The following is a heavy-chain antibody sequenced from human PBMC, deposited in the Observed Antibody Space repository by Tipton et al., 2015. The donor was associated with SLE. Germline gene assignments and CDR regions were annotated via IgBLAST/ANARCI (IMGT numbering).Heavy chain of an antibody. Sequence: LRLSCTVSGGSISSSNYYWGWIRQPPGKGLEWIGSIYYSGSAYYNPSLKSRVTISVDTSKNQFSLKLSSVTAADTSVYYCARVAPAEVFDYWGQGTLVTVSS. CDR2: IYYSGSA. CDR1: GGSISSSNYY. CDR3: ARVAPAEVFDY. J-gene: IGHJ4*02. V-gene: IGHV4-39*01. D-gene: IGHD2-2*01.